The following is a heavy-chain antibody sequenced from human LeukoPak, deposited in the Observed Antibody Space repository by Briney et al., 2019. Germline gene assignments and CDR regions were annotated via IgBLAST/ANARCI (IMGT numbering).Heavy chain of an antibody. J-gene: IGHJ4*02. CDR2: IYTTGTT. Sequence: SETLSLTCTVSGGSISGYYWSWIRQPAGKGLEWIGRIYTTGTTDVNPSVKSRVTMLVDTSKNQVSLKLTSVTAADTAVYYCARQDSKVGAYTGPYYLDYWGQGTLVTVSS. CDR3: ARQDSKVGAYTGPYYLDY. CDR1: GGSISGYY. D-gene: IGHD1-26*01. V-gene: IGHV4-4*07.